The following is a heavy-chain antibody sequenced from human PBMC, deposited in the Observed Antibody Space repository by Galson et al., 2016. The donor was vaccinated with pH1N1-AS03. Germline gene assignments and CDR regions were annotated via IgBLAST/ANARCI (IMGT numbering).Heavy chain of an antibody. CDR2: INVGNGNT. J-gene: IGHJ4*02. Sequence: SVKVSCKASGYTFTKYAIHWVRQAPGQRPEWMGWINVGNGNTKYSQKFQGRVTMTRDTSTSTVYMELSSLRSEDTAVYSCAIQAACHQNFHYWGQGTLVTVSS. CDR3: AIQAACHQNFHY. CDR1: GYTFTKYA. V-gene: IGHV1-3*01. D-gene: IGHD6-6*01.